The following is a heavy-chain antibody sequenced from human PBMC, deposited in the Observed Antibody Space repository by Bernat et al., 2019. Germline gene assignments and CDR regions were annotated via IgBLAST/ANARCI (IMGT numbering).Heavy chain of an antibody. J-gene: IGHJ5*02. CDR3: ARTLNSSSWDRAAWFDP. V-gene: IGHV4-31*03. Sequence: QVQLQESGPGLVKPSQTLSLTCTVSGGSISSGGYYWSWIRQHPGKGLEWIGYIYYSGSTYYNPSLKSRVTISVDTSKNQFSLKLSSVTAADTAVYYCARTLNSSSWDRAAWFDPWGQGTLVTVSS. D-gene: IGHD6-13*01. CDR2: IYYSGST. CDR1: GGSISSGGYY.